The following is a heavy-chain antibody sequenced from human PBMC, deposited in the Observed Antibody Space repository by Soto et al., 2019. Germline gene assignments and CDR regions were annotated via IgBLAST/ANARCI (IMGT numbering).Heavy chain of an antibody. Sequence: SDTLSLTCAVSSGSISSSNWWSWVRQPPGKGLEWIGEIYHSGSTNYNPSLKSRVTISVDKSKNQFSLKLSSVTAADTAVYYCAILYYDFWSGYSAHPYYFDNWGQGPLVTVSS. CDR3: AILYYDFWSGYSAHPYYFDN. J-gene: IGHJ4*02. V-gene: IGHV4-4*02. CDR1: SGSISSSNW. D-gene: IGHD3-3*01. CDR2: IYHSGST.